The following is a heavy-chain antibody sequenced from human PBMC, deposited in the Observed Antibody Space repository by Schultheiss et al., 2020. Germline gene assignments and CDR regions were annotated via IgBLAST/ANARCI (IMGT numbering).Heavy chain of an antibody. CDR2: IYYSGST. D-gene: IGHD3-3*01. V-gene: IGHV4-59*01. CDR3: ARGGYYDFWCGFYTGMDWFDP. CDR1: GGSISSYY. Sequence: GSLRLSCTVSGGSISSYYWSWIRQPPGKGLEWIGYIYYSGSTNYNPSLKSRVTISVDTSKNQFSLKLSSVTAADTAVYYCARGGYYDFWCGFYTGMDWFDPGARETLVPVPS. J-gene: IGHJ5*02.